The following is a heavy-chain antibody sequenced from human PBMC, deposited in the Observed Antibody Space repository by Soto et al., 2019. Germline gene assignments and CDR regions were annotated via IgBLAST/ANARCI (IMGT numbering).Heavy chain of an antibody. D-gene: IGHD4-17*01. Sequence: GVSLRLSCAASGFGFSTDWMHWFRQAPGKGLEWVTSIKDDGSTTRYADSVKGRFTVSRDNAKSTLYLQMNSLRAEDTAVYFCTRAAQFTYGGNSGLKYWGQATRVTFSS. CDR1: GFGFSTDW. J-gene: IGHJ4*02. CDR3: TRAAQFTYGGNSGLKY. CDR2: IKDDGSTT. V-gene: IGHV3-74*01.